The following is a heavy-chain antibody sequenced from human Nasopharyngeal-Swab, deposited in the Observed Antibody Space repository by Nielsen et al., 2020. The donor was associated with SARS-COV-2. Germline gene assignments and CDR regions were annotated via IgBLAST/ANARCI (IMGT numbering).Heavy chain of an antibody. CDR2: INHSGST. D-gene: IGHD3-10*01. V-gene: IGHV4-34*01. CDR1: GGSFSGYY. CDR3: AKDRLPTTWFGETPIDY. J-gene: IGHJ4*02. Sequence: SETLSLTCAVYGGSFSGYYWSWIRQPPGKGLEWIGEINHSGSTNYNPSLKSRVTISVDTSKNQFSLKLSSVTAEDTAVYYCAKDRLPTTWFGETPIDYWGQGTQVTVSS.